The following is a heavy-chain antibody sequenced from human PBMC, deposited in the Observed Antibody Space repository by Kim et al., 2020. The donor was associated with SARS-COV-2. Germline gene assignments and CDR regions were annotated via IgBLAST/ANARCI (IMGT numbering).Heavy chain of an antibody. CDR3: ARCRVPAAPKAGFDP. Sequence: PPLKSRVTTSVDTSKNPFSLKMSSVTAADTAVYYCARCRVPAAPKAGFDPWGQGTLVTVSS. D-gene: IGHD2-2*01. V-gene: IGHV4-59*01. J-gene: IGHJ5*02.